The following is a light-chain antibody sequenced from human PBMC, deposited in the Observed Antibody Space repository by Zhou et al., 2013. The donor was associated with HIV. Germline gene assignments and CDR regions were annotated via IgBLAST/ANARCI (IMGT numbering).Light chain of an antibody. J-gene: IGKJ5*01. Sequence: DIQMTQSPSTLSASVGDRVTITCRASQSISSWLAWYQQKPGKAPKLLIYKASSLESGVPSRFSGSGSGTEFTLTISSLQPDDFATYYCQQYNSQFGQGTRLGDST. V-gene: IGKV1-5*03. CDR2: KAS. CDR1: QSISSW. CDR3: QQYNSQ.